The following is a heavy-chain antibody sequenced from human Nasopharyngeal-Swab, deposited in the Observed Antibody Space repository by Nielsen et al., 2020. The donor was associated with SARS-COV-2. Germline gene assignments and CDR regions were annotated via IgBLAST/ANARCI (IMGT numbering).Heavy chain of an antibody. J-gene: IGHJ5*02. Sequence: SETLSLTCAVYGGSFSGYYWSWIRQPPGKGLEWIGEINHSGSTNYNPSLKRRVTISVDTSKNQFSLKLSSVTAADTAVYYCARRREMIVVVIKYNWFDPWGQGTLVTVSS. CDR1: GGSFSGYY. V-gene: IGHV4-34*01. CDR2: INHSGST. D-gene: IGHD3-22*01. CDR3: ARRREMIVVVIKYNWFDP.